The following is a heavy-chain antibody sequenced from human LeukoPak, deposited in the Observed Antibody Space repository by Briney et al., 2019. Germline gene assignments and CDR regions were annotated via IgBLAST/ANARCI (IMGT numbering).Heavy chain of an antibody. CDR1: GFTFGDYA. V-gene: IGHV3-49*03. CDR2: IRSKHYGGAI. J-gene: IGHJ4*02. CDR3: TRDLPDHSSSSI. D-gene: IGHD6-6*01. Sequence: GRSLRLSCTASGFTFGDYAMSWFRQAPGKGLEWVGFIRSKHYGGAIEYAASVRGRFTISRDDSKSIAYLQMNSLKTEDTAVYYCTRDLPDHSSSSIWGQGTLVTVSS.